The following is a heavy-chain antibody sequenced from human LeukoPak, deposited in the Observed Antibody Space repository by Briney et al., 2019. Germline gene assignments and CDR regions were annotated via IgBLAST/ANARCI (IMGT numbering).Heavy chain of an antibody. Sequence: SETLSLTCTVSGGSISSYYWSWIRQPPGKGLEWIGYIYYSGSTNYNPSLKSRVTISVDTSKNQFSLKLGSVTAADTAVYYCARRRNHYDSSGYYYNAAFDIWGQGTMVTVSS. V-gene: IGHV4-59*08. CDR1: GGSISSYY. J-gene: IGHJ3*02. D-gene: IGHD3-22*01. CDR3: ARRRNHYDSSGYYYNAAFDI. CDR2: IYYSGST.